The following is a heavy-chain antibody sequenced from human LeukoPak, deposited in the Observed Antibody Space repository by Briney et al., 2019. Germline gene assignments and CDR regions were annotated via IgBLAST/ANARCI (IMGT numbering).Heavy chain of an antibody. CDR3: AGHGYCSGGICHLATFDY. D-gene: IGHD2-15*01. J-gene: IGHJ4*02. Sequence: GESLKISCKGSGYSFTSYWITWVRQMPGKGLEWMGTIDPSDSYTNYSPSFQGHVTISADKSISTAYLQWSSLKASDTAMYFWAGHGYCSGGICHLATFDYWGQGALVTVSS. CDR2: IDPSDSYT. CDR1: GYSFTSYW. V-gene: IGHV5-10-1*01.